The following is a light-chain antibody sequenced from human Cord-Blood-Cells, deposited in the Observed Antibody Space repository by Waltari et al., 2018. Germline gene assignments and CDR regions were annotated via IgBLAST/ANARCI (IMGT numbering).Light chain of an antibody. J-gene: IGLJ1*01. CDR3: CSYAGSSTYV. CDR2: EGS. Sequence: QSALTPPASVSGSSGQSITISCTGPSSDVGSYNLVSWYQQHPGKAPKLMIYEGSKRPSGVSNRFSGSKSGNTASLTISGLQAEDEADYYCCSYAGSSTYVFGTGTKVTVL. CDR1: SSDVGSYNL. V-gene: IGLV2-23*01.